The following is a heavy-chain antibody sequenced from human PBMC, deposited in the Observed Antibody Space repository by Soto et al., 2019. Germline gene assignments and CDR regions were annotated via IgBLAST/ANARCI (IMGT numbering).Heavy chain of an antibody. J-gene: IGHJ4*02. Sequence: ASVKVSCKASGYTFTSYAMHWVRQAPGQRLEWMGWINAGNGNTKYSQKFQGRVTITRDTSASTAYMELSSPRSEDMAVYYCAKGPGGPDGPGDYWGQGTLVTVSS. CDR3: AKGPGGPDGPGDY. V-gene: IGHV1-3*01. CDR2: INAGNGNT. D-gene: IGHD2-15*01. CDR1: GYTFTSYA.